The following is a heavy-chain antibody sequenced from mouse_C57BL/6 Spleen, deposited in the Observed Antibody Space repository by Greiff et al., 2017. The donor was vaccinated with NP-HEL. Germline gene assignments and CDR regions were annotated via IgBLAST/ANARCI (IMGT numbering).Heavy chain of an antibody. J-gene: IGHJ4*01. CDR3: ARKLRYYDMDY. V-gene: IGHV2-2*01. D-gene: IGHD1-1*01. Sequence: QVQLKQSGPGLVQPSQSLSITCTVSGFSLTSYGVHWVRQSPGKGLEWLGVIWSGGSTDYNAAFISRLSISKDNSKSQVFCKMNSLQAEDTDIDYCARKLRYYDMDYGGTGTSVTVSS. CDR2: IWSGGST. CDR1: GFSLTSYG.